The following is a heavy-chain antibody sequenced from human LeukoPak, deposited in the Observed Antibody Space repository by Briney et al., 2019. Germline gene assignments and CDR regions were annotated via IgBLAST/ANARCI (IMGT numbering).Heavy chain of an antibody. J-gene: IGHJ4*02. CDR2: IKGDESAR. CDR3: ARDVGGSLDY. Sequence: VGSLRLSCAASGFTFSTYWMAWVRQAPGKGLEWVANIKGDESARHQADSVKGRFTISRDNAKKSVYLQMSSLRGEDTAVYYCARDVGGSLDYWGQGTLVTVSS. CDR1: GFTFSTYW. V-gene: IGHV3-7*01. D-gene: IGHD6-13*01.